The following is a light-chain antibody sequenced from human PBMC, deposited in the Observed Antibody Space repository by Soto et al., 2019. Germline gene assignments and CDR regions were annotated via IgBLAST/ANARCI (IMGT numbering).Light chain of an antibody. CDR3: QQYYSIPYT. J-gene: IGKJ2*01. CDR1: QSVLYSSNNTNY. Sequence: DIVMTQSPDSLGVSLGERATINCKSSQSVLYSSNNTNYLAWYQQKPGQPPKLLIYWASTRESGVPDRFSGSGSGTDFTLTISSLQAEDVTVYYCQQYYSIPYTFGQGTKLEIK. CDR2: WAS. V-gene: IGKV4-1*01.